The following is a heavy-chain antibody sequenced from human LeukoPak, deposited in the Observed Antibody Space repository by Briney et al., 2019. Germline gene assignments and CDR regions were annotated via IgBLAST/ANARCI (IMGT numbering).Heavy chain of an antibody. Sequence: ETGGSLRLSCAASGFTFSSYAMHWVRQALGKGLEWVAVISYDGSNKYYADSVKGRFTISRDNSKNTLYLQMNSLRAEDTAVYYCAKGTSSRGTSWIAYWGQGTLVTVSS. V-gene: IGHV3-30*04. J-gene: IGHJ4*02. CDR1: GFTFSSYA. CDR2: ISYDGSNK. CDR3: AKGTSSRGTSWIAY. D-gene: IGHD2-2*01.